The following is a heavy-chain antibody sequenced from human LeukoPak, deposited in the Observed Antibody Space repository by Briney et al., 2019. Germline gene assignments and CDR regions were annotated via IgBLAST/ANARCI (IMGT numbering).Heavy chain of an antibody. CDR2: INHSGST. Sequence: SETLSLTCAVYGGSFSGYYWSWIRQPPGKGLEWIGEINHSGSTNYNPSLKSRVTISVDTSKNQFSLKLSSVTAADTAVYYCARGPLTYYDILTGYRQYYGMDVWGQGTTVTVSS. CDR3: ARGPLTYYDILTGYRQYYGMDV. V-gene: IGHV4-34*01. CDR1: GGSFSGYY. J-gene: IGHJ6*02. D-gene: IGHD3-9*01.